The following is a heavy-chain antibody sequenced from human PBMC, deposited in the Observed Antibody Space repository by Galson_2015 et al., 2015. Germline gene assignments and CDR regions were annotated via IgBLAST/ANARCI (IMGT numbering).Heavy chain of an antibody. CDR3: AKTGVPVREPPPAFDI. Sequence: SLRLSCAASGFTFSSYAMSWVRQAPGKGLEWVSAISGSGGSTYYADSVKGRFTISRDNSKNTLYLQMNSLRAEDTAVYYCAKTGVPVREPPPAFDIWGQGTMVTVSS. J-gene: IGHJ3*02. CDR2: ISGSGGST. CDR1: GFTFSSYA. D-gene: IGHD1-26*01. V-gene: IGHV3-23*01.